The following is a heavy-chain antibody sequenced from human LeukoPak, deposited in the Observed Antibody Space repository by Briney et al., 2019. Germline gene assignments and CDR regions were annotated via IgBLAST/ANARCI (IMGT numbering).Heavy chain of an antibody. CDR1: GYTFTAYY. CDR3: AKRHYGSGSYSNSRFDY. Sequence: ASVKVSCKAFGYTFTAYYIHWVRQAPGQGLEWMGWINPNSGATNYAQKFQGRVTMTRDTPIGTAYMELSGLRSDDTAVYYCAKRHYGSGSYSNSRFDYWGQGSLVTVSS. J-gene: IGHJ4*02. D-gene: IGHD3-10*01. V-gene: IGHV1-2*02. CDR2: INPNSGAT.